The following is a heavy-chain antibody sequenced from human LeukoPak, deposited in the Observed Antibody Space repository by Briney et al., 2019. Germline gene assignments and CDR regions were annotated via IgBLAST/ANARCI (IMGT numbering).Heavy chain of an antibody. CDR3: AHPLAATTFSFDY. Sequence: QPGGSLRLSCAASGFTFSTYGMHWVRQAPGKGLEWVAAISYDGSNKYYADSVKGRFTISRDNSKNTLYLQMNSLRAEDTAVYYCAHPLAATTFSFDYWGQGTLVTVSS. J-gene: IGHJ4*02. V-gene: IGHV3-30*03. CDR1: GFTFSTYG. CDR2: ISYDGSNK. D-gene: IGHD2/OR15-2a*01.